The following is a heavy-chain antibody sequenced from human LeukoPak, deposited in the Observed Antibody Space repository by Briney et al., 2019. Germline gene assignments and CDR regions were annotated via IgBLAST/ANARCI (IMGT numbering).Heavy chain of an antibody. CDR3: ARDANSGYDSSGYYGDY. J-gene: IGHJ4*02. V-gene: IGHV1-46*01. CDR1: GYTFTSYY. CDR2: INPSGGST. Sequence: ASVKVSCKASGYTFTSYYMHWVRQAPGQGLEWMGMINPSGGSTSYVQKFQGRVTMTRDTSTSTVYMELSSLRSEDTAVYYCARDANSGYDSSGYYGDYWGQGTLVTVSS. D-gene: IGHD3-22*01.